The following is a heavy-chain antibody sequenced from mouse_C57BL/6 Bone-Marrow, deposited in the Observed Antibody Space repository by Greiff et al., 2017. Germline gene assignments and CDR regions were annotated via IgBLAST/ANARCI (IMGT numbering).Heavy chain of an antibody. J-gene: IGHJ3*01. CDR1: GFSLTSYA. CDR3: AEGSTMVTA. D-gene: IGHD2-1*01. V-gene: IGHV2-9-1*01. CDR2: IWTGDGT. Sequence: VQVVESGPGLVAPSQSLSISCIVSGFSLTSYAISWVRQPPGKGLEWLGVIWTGDGTNYNTALNTRLSVCKDNAKSQVFIKMDSVQTDDTARYYGAEGSTMVTAWGQGTLVTVSA.